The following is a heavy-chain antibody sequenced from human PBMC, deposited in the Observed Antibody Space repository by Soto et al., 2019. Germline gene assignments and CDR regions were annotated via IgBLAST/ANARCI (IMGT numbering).Heavy chain of an antibody. J-gene: IGHJ4*02. V-gene: IGHV1-3*01. CDR1: GYTFAGYA. CDR3: ARGLYSNPHFDY. D-gene: IGHD4-4*01. CDR2: INGGNGYT. Sequence: QVQLVQSGAEVKKPGASVKVSCKASGYTFAGYAMHWVRQAPGQRLEWMGWINGGNGYTKYSQKFQGRVTITRDTSASTAYMELSSLTAEDTAVYYCARGLYSNPHFDYLGQGTLVTVSS.